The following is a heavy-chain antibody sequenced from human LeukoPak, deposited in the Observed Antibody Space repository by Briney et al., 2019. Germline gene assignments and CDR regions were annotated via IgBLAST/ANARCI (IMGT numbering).Heavy chain of an antibody. V-gene: IGHV1-18*01. CDR2: ISAYNGNT. Sequence: GASVKVSCTASGYSFATYGISWVRQAPGQGLEWLGWISAYNGNTNYAQKFQDRATMTTDTSTSTAYMELRRLRSDDTAVYYCARGNPYQPFDFDYWGQGTLVTVSS. CDR3: ARGNPYQPFDFDY. J-gene: IGHJ4*02. CDR1: GYSFATYG. D-gene: IGHD2-2*01.